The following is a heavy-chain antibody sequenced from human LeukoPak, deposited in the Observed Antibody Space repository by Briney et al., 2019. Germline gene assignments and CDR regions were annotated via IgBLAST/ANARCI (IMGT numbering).Heavy chain of an antibody. CDR3: ARALCFGGINCGPDY. CDR1: GFTVSDSY. Sequence: PGGSLRLSCAASGFTVSDSYMSWVRQAPGKGLEWVSVIYSDGDIYYADSAKGRFTISRDNFKNTLYLQMNSLRAEDTAVYYCARALCFGGINCGPDYWGQGTLVTVSS. V-gene: IGHV3-53*01. CDR2: IYSDGDI. J-gene: IGHJ4*02. D-gene: IGHD2-15*01.